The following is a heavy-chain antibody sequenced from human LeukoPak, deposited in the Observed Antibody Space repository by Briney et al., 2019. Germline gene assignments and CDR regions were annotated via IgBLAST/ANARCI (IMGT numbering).Heavy chain of an antibody. Sequence: PGGSLRLXCAASGFAFSTYGMHWVRQAPGKGLEWVAFIWNDGNNKYYPDSVKGRFTISRDNSKNTLYLQMSSLRAEDTAVYFYGKAIGYSSSAVDFWGQGTLVTVSS. CDR2: IWNDGNNK. CDR1: GFAFSTYG. J-gene: IGHJ4*02. D-gene: IGHD6-6*01. V-gene: IGHV3-30*02. CDR3: GKAIGYSSSAVDF.